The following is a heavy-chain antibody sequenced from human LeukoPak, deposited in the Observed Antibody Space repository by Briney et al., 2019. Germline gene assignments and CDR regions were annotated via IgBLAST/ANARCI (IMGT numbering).Heavy chain of an antibody. CDR3: AKGRRYSGSSYFDY. V-gene: IGHV3-23*01. CDR2: ISGSVGST. J-gene: IGHJ4*02. CDR1: GFTLSSYA. D-gene: IGHD1-26*01. Sequence: GGSLRLSCAASGFTLSSYAMSWVRQAPGKGLEWVSAISGSVGSTYYADSVKGRFTISRDNSKNTIYLQMNSLRAEDTAVYYCAKGRRYSGSSYFDYWGQGTLVTVSS.